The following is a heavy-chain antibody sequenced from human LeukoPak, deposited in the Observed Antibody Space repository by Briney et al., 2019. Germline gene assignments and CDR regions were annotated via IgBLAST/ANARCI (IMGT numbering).Heavy chain of an antibody. V-gene: IGHV4-34*01. CDR3: AVVLYDILTGYCDY. D-gene: IGHD3-9*01. J-gene: IGHJ4*02. CDR1: GGSFSGYY. CDR2: INHSGST. Sequence: SETLSLTCAVYGGSFSGYYWSWIRQPPGKGLEWIGEINHSGSTNYNPSLKSRVTISVDTSKNQFSLKLSSVTAADTAVYHCAVVLYDILTGYCDYWGQGTLVTVSS.